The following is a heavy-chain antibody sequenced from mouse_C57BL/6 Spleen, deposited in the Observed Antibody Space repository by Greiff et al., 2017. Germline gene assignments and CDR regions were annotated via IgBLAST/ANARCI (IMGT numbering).Heavy chain of an antibody. Sequence: DVQLVESGGDLVKPGGSLKLSCAASGFTFSSYGMSWVRQTPDKRLEWVATISSGGSYTYYPDSVKGRFTISRDNAKNTLYLQMSSLKSEDTAMYYCARGITRAMDYWGQGTSVTVSS. J-gene: IGHJ4*01. CDR1: GFTFSSYG. CDR3: ARGITRAMDY. D-gene: IGHD2-4*01. CDR2: ISSGGSYT. V-gene: IGHV5-6*01.